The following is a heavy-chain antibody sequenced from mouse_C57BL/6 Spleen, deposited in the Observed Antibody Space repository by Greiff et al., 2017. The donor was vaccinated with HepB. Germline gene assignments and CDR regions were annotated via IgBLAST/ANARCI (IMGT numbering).Heavy chain of an antibody. V-gene: IGHV5-17*01. Sequence: EVKVVESGGGLVKPGGSLKLSCAASGFTFSDYGMHWVRQAPEKGLEWVAYISSGSSTIYYADTVKGRFTISRDNAKNTLFLQMTSLRSEDTAMYYCARLYYYGSSYGFDYWGQGTTLTVSS. J-gene: IGHJ2*01. CDR1: GFTFSDYG. D-gene: IGHD1-1*01. CDR2: ISSGSSTI. CDR3: ARLYYYGSSYGFDY.